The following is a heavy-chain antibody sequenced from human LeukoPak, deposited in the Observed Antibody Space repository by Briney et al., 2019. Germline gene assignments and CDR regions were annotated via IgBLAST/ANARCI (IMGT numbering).Heavy chain of an antibody. D-gene: IGHD1-26*01. CDR3: AKDRTIVGATFLFDY. CDR1: GFTVSNSY. J-gene: IGHJ4*02. CDR2: IRYDGSNK. V-gene: IGHV3-30*02. Sequence: PGGSLRLSCAASGFTVSNSYVSWVRQAPGKGLEWVAFIRYDGSNKYYADSVKGRFTISRDNSKNTLYLQMNSLRAEDTAVYYCAKDRTIVGATFLFDYWGQGTLVTVSS.